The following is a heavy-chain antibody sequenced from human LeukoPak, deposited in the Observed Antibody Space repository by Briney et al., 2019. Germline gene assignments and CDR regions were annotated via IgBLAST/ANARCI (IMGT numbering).Heavy chain of an antibody. D-gene: IGHD5-12*01. CDR1: GGSISSSNYY. Sequence: PSETLSLTCTVSGGSISSSNYYWDWIRQPPGKGLEWIGSIYYSGSTYNNPSLKSRLTISVDTSKNQFSMNLTSVTAADAAVYYCARDLGYSGFDWAPWGQGTLVTVSS. J-gene: IGHJ5*02. CDR2: IYYSGST. V-gene: IGHV4-39*07. CDR3: ARDLGYSGFDWAP.